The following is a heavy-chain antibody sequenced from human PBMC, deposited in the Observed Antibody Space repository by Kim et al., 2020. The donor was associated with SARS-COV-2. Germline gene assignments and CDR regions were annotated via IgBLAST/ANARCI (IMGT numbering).Heavy chain of an antibody. D-gene: IGHD5-12*01. CDR2: ISYDGSNK. CDR1: GFTFSSYA. Sequence: GGSLRLSCAASGFTFSSYAMHWVRQAPGKGLEWVAVISYDGSNKYYVDSVKGRFTISRDNSKNTLYLQMNSLRAEDTAVYYCARDRFYSGYQNPGFYWGQGTLVTVSS. V-gene: IGHV3-30*04. J-gene: IGHJ4*02. CDR3: ARDRFYSGYQNPGFY.